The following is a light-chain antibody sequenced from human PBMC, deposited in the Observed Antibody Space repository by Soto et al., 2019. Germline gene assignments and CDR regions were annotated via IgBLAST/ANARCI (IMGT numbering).Light chain of an antibody. J-gene: IGKJ5*01. Sequence: EILWTQSPATLSLSPGESATLSGRASQSVGTKLAWYQQTPGQAPRLLIYGASNRATGIPDRFSGSGSGTDFALTISSLEPEDFAVYYCQQRSNWPITFGQGTRLEI. V-gene: IGKV3-11*01. CDR1: QSVGTK. CDR3: QQRSNWPIT. CDR2: GAS.